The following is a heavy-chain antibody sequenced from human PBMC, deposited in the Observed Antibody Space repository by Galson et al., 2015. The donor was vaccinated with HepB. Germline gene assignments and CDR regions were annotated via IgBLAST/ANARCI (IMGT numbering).Heavy chain of an antibody. Sequence: YGISWVRQAPGQGLEWMGWISAYNGNTNYAQKLQGRVTMTTDTSTSTAYMELRSLRSDDTAVYYCAGTGMGAMGDFDYWGQGTLVTVSS. V-gene: IGHV1-18*01. CDR3: AGTGMGAMGDFDY. J-gene: IGHJ4*02. CDR2: ISAYNGNT. CDR1: YG. D-gene: IGHD1-26*01.